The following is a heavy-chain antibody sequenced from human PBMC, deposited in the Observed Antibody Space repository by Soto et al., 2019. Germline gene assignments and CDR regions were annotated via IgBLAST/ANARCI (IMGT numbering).Heavy chain of an antibody. V-gene: IGHV4-38-2*02. CDR1: GYSISSGYY. Sequence: QVQLQESGPGLVKPSETLSLTCAVSGYSISSGYYWGWIRQPPGKGLEWIGSIYHSGSTYYNPSPKRRVTISVDTSKNQFYLKLRSVAAADTAVYYRARDTGYYPPNTSGYFDYWGQGPLVTVSS. D-gene: IGHD3-22*01. CDR3: ARDTGYYPPNTSGYFDY. J-gene: IGHJ4*02. CDR2: IYHSGST.